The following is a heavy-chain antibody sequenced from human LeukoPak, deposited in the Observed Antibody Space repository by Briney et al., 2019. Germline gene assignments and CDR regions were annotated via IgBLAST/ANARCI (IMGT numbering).Heavy chain of an antibody. CDR1: GFTFSSYR. CDR3: AKDMGSSGWYTDAFDI. V-gene: IGHV3-48*01. D-gene: IGHD6-19*01. J-gene: IGHJ3*02. CDR2: ISSSSSTI. Sequence: GGSLRLSCAASGFTFSSYRMNWVRQAPGKGLEWVSYISSSSSTIYYADSVKGRFTISRDNAKNSLYLQMNSLRAEDTALYYCAKDMGSSGWYTDAFDIWGQGTMVTVSS.